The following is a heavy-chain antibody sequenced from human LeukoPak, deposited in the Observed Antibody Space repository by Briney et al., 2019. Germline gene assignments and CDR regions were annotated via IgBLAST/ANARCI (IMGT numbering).Heavy chain of an antibody. V-gene: IGHV4-39*01. Sequence: PSETLSLTCTVSGGSINSNDFYWGWIRQPPGKGLEWIGSIYYSGNTYYNSSLKSRVTISVDTSKNQFSLKLSSVTAADTAVFYCARSTESGSFDYWGQGTLVTVSS. CDR3: ARSTESGSFDY. CDR2: IYYSGNT. D-gene: IGHD5-12*01. J-gene: IGHJ4*02. CDR1: GGSINSNDFY.